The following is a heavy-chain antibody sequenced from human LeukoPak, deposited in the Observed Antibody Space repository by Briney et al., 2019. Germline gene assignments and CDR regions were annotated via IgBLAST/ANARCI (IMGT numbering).Heavy chain of an antibody. J-gene: IGHJ4*02. V-gene: IGHV1-18*01. CDR1: GYTFTSYG. Sequence: ASVKVSCKASGYTFTSYGISWVRQAPGQGLEWMGWISAYNGNTNYAQKLQGRVTMTTDTSTSTAYMELRSLRSDDTAVYYCARDYVRLGELSSGYWGQGTLVTVSS. CDR2: ISAYNGNT. D-gene: IGHD3-10*01. CDR3: ARDYVRLGELSSGY.